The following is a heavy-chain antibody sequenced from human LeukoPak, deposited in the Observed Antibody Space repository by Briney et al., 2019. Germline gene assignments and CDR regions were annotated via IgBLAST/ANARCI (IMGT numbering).Heavy chain of an antibody. CDR1: GYTLTELS. Sequence: GASVKVSCKVSGYTLTELSMHWVRQAPGKGLEWMGGFDPEDGETIYAQKFQGRVTITRNTSISTAYMELSRLRSDDTAVYYCARDPGIDRADYWGQGTLVTVSS. D-gene: IGHD1-14*01. CDR3: ARDPGIDRADY. CDR2: FDPEDGET. V-gene: IGHV1-24*01. J-gene: IGHJ4*02.